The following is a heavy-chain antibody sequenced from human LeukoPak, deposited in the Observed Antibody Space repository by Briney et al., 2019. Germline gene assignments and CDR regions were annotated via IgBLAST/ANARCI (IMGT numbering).Heavy chain of an antibody. D-gene: IGHD1-26*01. CDR3: ARDKDVVGKFDR. V-gene: IGHV3-7*01. J-gene: IGHJ5*02. CDR1: GFTFSSYW. Sequence: GGSLRLSCAASGFTFSSYWMTWVRQAPGKGLEWVANIKEDGSEKYYVDSVKGRFTISRDNAKNSMYLQMNSLRAEDTAVYYCARDKDVVGKFDRWGQGTLVTVSS. CDR2: IKEDGSEK.